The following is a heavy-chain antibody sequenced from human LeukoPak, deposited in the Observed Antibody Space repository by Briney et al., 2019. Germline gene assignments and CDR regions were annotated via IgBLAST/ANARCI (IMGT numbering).Heavy chain of an antibody. J-gene: IGHJ3*02. CDR1: GGSISSYY. CDR2: IYYSGST. V-gene: IGHV4-59*01. Sequence: SETLSLTCTVSGGSISSYYWSWIRQPPGKGLEWIGYIYYSGSTNYNPSLKSRVTISVDTSKNQFSLKLSSVTAADTAVYYCARAALVRGVIAFDIWGQGTMVTVSS. CDR3: ARAALVRGVIAFDI. D-gene: IGHD3-10*01.